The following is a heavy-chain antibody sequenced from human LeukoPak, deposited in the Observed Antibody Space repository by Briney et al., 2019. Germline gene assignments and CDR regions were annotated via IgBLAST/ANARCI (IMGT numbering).Heavy chain of an antibody. CDR2: ISGSGGST. D-gene: IGHD6-19*01. J-gene: IGHJ3*02. CDR3: AKDLGAVAGTNAFDI. CDR1: GFTFSSYG. Sequence: GGSLRLSCAASGFTFSSYGMHWVRQAPGKGLEWVSAISGSGGSTYYADSVKGRFTISRDNSKNTLYLQMNSLRAEDTAVYYCAKDLGAVAGTNAFDIWGQGTMVTVSS. V-gene: IGHV3-23*01.